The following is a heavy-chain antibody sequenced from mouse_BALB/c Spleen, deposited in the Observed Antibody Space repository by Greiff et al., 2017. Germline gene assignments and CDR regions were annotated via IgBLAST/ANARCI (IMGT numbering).Heavy chain of an antibody. V-gene: IGHV5-6*01. CDR3: ATSTVRYFDV. CDR1: GFTFSSYG. D-gene: IGHD1-1*01. Sequence: EVQLVESGGDLVKPGGSLKLSCAASGFTFSSYGMSWVRQTPDKRLEWVATISSGGSYTYYPDSVKGRFTISRDNAKNTLYLQMSSLKSEDTAMYYCATSTVRYFDVWGAGTTVTVSS. CDR2: ISSGGSYT. J-gene: IGHJ1*01.